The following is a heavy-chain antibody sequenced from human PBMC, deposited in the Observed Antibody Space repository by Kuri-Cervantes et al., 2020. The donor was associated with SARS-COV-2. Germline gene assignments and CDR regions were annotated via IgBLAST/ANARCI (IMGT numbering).Heavy chain of an antibody. J-gene: IGHJ4*02. CDR3: ASDSFRQPLRWVDTAMVD. D-gene: IGHD5-18*01. CDR2: INPSGGST. CDR1: GYTFTSYY. V-gene: IGHV1-46*01. Sequence: ASVKVSCKASGYTFTSYYMHWVRQAPGQGLEWMGIINPSGGSTSYAKKFQGRVSITRGTSTSTVYMELSSLRSDATAVYSCASDSFRQPLRWVDTAMVDWGQGTRVTVSS.